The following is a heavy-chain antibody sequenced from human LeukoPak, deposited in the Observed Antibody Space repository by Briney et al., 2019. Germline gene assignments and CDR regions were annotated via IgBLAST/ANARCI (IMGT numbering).Heavy chain of an antibody. Sequence: SETLSLACTVSGGSISSYYWSWIRQPAGKGLEWIGRIYTSGSTNYNPSLKSRVTMSVDTSKNQFSLKLSSVTAADTAVYYCARDPLGSSGYYLDYWGQGTLVTVSS. CDR3: ARDPLGSSGYYLDY. J-gene: IGHJ4*02. D-gene: IGHD3-22*01. V-gene: IGHV4-4*07. CDR1: GGSISSYY. CDR2: IYTSGST.